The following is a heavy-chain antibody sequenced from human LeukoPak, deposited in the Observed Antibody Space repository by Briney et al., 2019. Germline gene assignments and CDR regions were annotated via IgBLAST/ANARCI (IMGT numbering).Heavy chain of an antibody. Sequence: ASVTVSCTASGYTFTSYGISWVRQAPGQGLEWMGGIIPIFGTANYAQKFQGRVTITADESTSTAYMELSSLRSEDTAVYYCARCRRGYCSSTSCYRVYYYGMDVWGQGTTVTVSS. D-gene: IGHD2-2*01. CDR3: ARCRRGYCSSTSCYRVYYYGMDV. V-gene: IGHV1-69*13. CDR1: GYTFTSYG. CDR2: IIPIFGTA. J-gene: IGHJ6*02.